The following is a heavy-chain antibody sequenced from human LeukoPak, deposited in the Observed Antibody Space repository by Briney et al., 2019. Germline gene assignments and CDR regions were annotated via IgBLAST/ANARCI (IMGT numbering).Heavy chain of an antibody. D-gene: IGHD5-12*01. J-gene: IGHJ3*02. Sequence: PSETLSLTCTVSGGSISSYYWSWIRQPPGKGPEWIGYIYYSGGTNYYPSLKSRVTISVDTSKTQFSLRLNSVTAADTAVYYCARLVGYSGYGQRSFDIWGQGTMVTVSS. CDR1: GGSISSYY. CDR3: ARLVGYSGYGQRSFDI. V-gene: IGHV4-59*08. CDR2: IYYSGGT.